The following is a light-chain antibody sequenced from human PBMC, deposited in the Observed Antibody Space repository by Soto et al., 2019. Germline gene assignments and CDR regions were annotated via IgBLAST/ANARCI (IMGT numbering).Light chain of an antibody. CDR1: QSVSNY. V-gene: IGKV3-20*01. CDR3: QQYGISIT. CDR2: GAS. J-gene: IGKJ5*01. Sequence: EIEFRQSPATVSLSPGERATLSCRASQSVSNYLAWYQQKPGQAPRLLIYGASNRATGIPDRFSGSGSGTDFTLTISRLEPEDFAVFYCQQYGISITFGQGTRLEIK.